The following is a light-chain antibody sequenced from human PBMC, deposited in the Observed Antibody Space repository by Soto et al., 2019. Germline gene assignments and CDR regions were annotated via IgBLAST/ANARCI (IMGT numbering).Light chain of an antibody. Sequence: QSVLTQPPSASGTPGQTVTISCSGSSSNIGINAVNWYQQLPGTAPKLLMYDNNHRPSGVPDRVSGSKSGTSASLAISGLQSDDEADYYCASWDDSLNGLLFGTGTKLTVL. V-gene: IGLV1-44*01. CDR1: SSNIGINA. J-gene: IGLJ1*01. CDR3: ASWDDSLNGLL. CDR2: DNN.